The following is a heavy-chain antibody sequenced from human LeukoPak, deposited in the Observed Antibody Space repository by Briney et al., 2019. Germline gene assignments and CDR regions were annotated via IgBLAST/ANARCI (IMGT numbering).Heavy chain of an antibody. CDR2: IYYSGST. CDR3: ARIGGDFDI. J-gene: IGHJ3*02. Sequence: SETLSLTCTVSGGSISSSSYYWGWIRQPPGKGLEWIGSIYYSGSTYYNPSLKSRVTISVDTSKNQFSLKLSSVTAADTAVYYCARIGGDFDIWGQGTMVTVSS. CDR1: GGSISSSSYY. D-gene: IGHD2-21*02. V-gene: IGHV4-39*07.